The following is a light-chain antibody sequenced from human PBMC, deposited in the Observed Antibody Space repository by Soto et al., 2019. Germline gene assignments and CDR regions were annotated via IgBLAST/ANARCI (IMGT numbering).Light chain of an antibody. V-gene: IGKV1-39*01. CDR1: QSITRF. CDR2: VAS. Sequence: DIPLIQFPSSLSASVGDRVTITCRASQSITRFLNWYQQKPGTAPELLIYVASSLQSGVPSRFSGSGFGTEFTLTIGSLQPEDFATYYCQQSHTTPWTFGHGTKVEIK. CDR3: QQSHTTPWT. J-gene: IGKJ1*01.